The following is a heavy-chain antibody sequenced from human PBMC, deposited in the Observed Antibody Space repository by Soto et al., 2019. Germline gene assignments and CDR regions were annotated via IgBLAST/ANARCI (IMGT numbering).Heavy chain of an antibody. D-gene: IGHD2-8*01. V-gene: IGHV4-30-2*01. CDR1: GGSISSGGYS. Sequence: QLQLQESGSGLVKPSQTLSLTCAVSGGSISSGGYSWSWIRQPPGKGLEWIGYIYDSGSAYYNPSLRSRVTISVDRSKNQFSLKLSSVTAADTAVYYCARDRNGYYVLDVWGQGTTVTVSS. CDR3: ARDRNGYYVLDV. CDR2: IYDSGSA. J-gene: IGHJ6*02.